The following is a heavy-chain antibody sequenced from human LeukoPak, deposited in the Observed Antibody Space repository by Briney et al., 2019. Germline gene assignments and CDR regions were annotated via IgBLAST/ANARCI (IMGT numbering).Heavy chain of an antibody. CDR2: IRYDGSNK. Sequence: PGGSLRLSCAASGFTFSSYGMHWVRQAPGKGLEWVAFIRYDGSNKYYADSVKGRFTISRDNSKNTLYLQMNTLRAEDTALYYCARDPRNIPYSQYYFDFWGQGTLVTVSS. CDR3: ARDPRNIPYSQYYFDF. V-gene: IGHV3-30*02. CDR1: GFTFSSYG. J-gene: IGHJ4*02. D-gene: IGHD5-12*01.